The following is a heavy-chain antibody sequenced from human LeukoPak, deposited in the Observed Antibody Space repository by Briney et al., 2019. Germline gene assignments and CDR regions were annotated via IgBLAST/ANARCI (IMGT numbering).Heavy chain of an antibody. D-gene: IGHD3-9*01. Sequence: SGTLSLTCAVSGGSFSGYYWSWIRQPPGKGLEWIGEINHSGSTNYNPSLKSRVTISVDTSKNQFSLKLSSVTAADTAVYYCARLPNILTGYYGYYFDYWGQGTLVTVSS. V-gene: IGHV4-34*01. CDR3: ARLPNILTGYYGYYFDY. J-gene: IGHJ4*02. CDR1: GGSFSGYY. CDR2: INHSGST.